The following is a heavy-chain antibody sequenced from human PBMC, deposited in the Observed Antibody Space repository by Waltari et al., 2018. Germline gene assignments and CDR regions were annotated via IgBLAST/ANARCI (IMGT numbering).Heavy chain of an antibody. D-gene: IGHD3-10*01. CDR2: ISGPGDST. Sequence: EVQLLESGGGLVQPGGSLRLSCAASGFTFSSYAMSWVRQAPGKGLKWVSAISGPGDSTYYADSVKGRFTISRDSSKNTLYLQMDSLRAEDTAVYYCAKQFGSGSYYLDYWGQGTLVTVSS. CDR1: GFTFSSYA. CDR3: AKQFGSGSYYLDY. J-gene: IGHJ4*02. V-gene: IGHV3-23*01.